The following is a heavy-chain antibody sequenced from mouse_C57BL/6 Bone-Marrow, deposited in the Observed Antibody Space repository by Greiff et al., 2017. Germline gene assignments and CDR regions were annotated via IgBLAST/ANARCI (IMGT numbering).Heavy chain of an antibody. Sequence: VQLQQSGAELVRPGASVKLSCTASGFNIKDDYMHWVKQRPEQGLEWIGWIDPENGDTEYASKFQGKATITADTSSNTAYLQRSSLTSEDTAVYYCTRDGGFAYWGQGTLVTVSA. CDR2: IDPENGDT. D-gene: IGHD3-3*01. CDR1: GFNIKDDY. CDR3: TRDGGFAY. V-gene: IGHV14-4*01. J-gene: IGHJ3*01.